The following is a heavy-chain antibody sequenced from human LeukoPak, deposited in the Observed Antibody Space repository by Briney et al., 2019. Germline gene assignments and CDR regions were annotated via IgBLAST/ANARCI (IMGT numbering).Heavy chain of an antibody. CDR2: IYYSGST. V-gene: IGHV4-39*01. D-gene: IGHD1-1*01. J-gene: IGHJ4*02. CDR3: ARHEYNWSDVGPAYYFDY. Sequence: SETLSLTCTVSGGSISSSSYYWGWIRQPPGKGLEWIGSIYYSGSTYYNPSLKSRVTISVDTSKNQFSLKLSSVTAADTAVYYCARHEYNWSDVGPAYYFDYWGQGTLVTVSS. CDR1: GGSISSSSYY.